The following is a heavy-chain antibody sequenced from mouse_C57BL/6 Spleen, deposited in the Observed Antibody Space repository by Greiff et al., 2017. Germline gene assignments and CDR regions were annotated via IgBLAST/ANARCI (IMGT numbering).Heavy chain of an antibody. D-gene: IGHD1-1*01. J-gene: IGHJ2*01. CDR2: IDPSDSYT. Sequence: QVQLQQPGAELVMPGASVKLSCKASGYTFTSYWMHWVKQRPGQGLEWIGGIDPSDSYTNYNQKFKGKSTLTVDKSSGTASMQLSSLTSEDSAVYYCARGATGVATRYFDYWGQGTTLTVSA. CDR1: GYTFTSYW. V-gene: IGHV1-69*01. CDR3: ARGATGVATRYFDY.